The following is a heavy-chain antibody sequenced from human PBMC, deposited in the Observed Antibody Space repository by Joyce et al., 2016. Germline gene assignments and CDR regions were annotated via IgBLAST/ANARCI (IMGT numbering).Heavy chain of an antibody. D-gene: IGHD6-19*01. CDR1: GYSFSKFW. Sequence: EVQLVQSGAEVKKPGESLRISCTSSGYSFSKFWIGWVRQMPGKGLEWMGSINPADSDTRYSPSFHGQVTFSADKSITTAYLQWSGLKASDTALYFCARRSVEVASWFFDHWGQGTLVTVSS. J-gene: IGHJ4*02. V-gene: IGHV5-51*01. CDR2: INPADSDT. CDR3: ARRSVEVASWFFDH.